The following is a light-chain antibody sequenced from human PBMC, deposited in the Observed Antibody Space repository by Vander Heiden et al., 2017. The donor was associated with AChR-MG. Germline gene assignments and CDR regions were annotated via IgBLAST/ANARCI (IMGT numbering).Light chain of an antibody. CDR3: SSYTSSSTLAV. Sequence: QSALTQPPSVSGSPGQSITISGTGTSRDVGGYNYGSWYQQQPGKAAKLMMYDGSKRPSGVSNRFSGSKSGNTASLTISGLQAEDEADYYCSSYTSSSTLAVFGGGTKLTVL. CDR2: DGS. V-gene: IGLV2-14*01. J-gene: IGLJ3*02. CDR1: SRDVGGYNY.